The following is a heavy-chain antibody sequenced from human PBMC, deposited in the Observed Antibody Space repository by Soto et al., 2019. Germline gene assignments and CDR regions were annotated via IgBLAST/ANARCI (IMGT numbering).Heavy chain of an antibody. CDR1: GLTFDDYA. Sequence: EVQLVESGGGLVQPGRSLRLSCAASGLTFDDYAMHWVRQAPGKGLEWVSGISWNSGSIGYADSVKGRFTISRDNAKNSLYLQMNSLRAEDTALYYCAKAAEYSSSFNWFDPWGQGTLVTVSS. D-gene: IGHD6-6*01. CDR3: AKAAEYSSSFNWFDP. CDR2: ISWNSGSI. J-gene: IGHJ5*02. V-gene: IGHV3-9*01.